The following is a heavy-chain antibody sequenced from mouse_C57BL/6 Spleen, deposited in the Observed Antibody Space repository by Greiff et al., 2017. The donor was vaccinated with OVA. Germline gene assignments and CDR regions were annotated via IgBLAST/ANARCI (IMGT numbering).Heavy chain of an antibody. D-gene: IGHD4-1*01. CDR2: INYDGSST. CDR3: ARGVLGAYFDY. J-gene: IGHJ2*01. CDR1: GFTFSDYY. Sequence: EVKVVESEGGLVQPGSSMKLSCTASGFTFSDYYMAWVRQVPEKGLEWVANINYDGSSTYYLDSLKSRFIISRDNAKNILYLQMSSLKSEDTATYYCARGVLGAYFDYWGQGTTLTVSS. V-gene: IGHV5-16*01.